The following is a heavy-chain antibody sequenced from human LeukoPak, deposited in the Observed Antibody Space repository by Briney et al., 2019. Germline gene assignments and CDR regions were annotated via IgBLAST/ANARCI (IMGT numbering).Heavy chain of an antibody. J-gene: IGHJ4*02. CDR3: VRVHPGSGSQYLDY. D-gene: IGHD3-10*01. V-gene: IGHV3-49*03. CDR2: IRSKAYGGTT. Sequence: GGSLRLSCTASGFTFGDYALSWFRQAPGQGLEWVGFIRSKAYGGTTEYAASVKGRFTISRENAKNSLYLQMNSLSTDDTAVYYCVRVHPGSGSQYLDYWGQGTLVTVSS. CDR1: GFTFGDYA.